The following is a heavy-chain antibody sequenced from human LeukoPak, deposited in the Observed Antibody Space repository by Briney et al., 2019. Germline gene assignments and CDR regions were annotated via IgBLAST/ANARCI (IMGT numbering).Heavy chain of an antibody. J-gene: IGHJ4*02. CDR1: GFTFNNYY. V-gene: IGHV3-11*01. D-gene: IGHD5-18*01. CDR2: ISSSGTNI. CDR3: ARHPSAMAYFDS. Sequence: GGSLRLSCAASGFTFNNYYMSWIRQAPGKGLEWLSYISSSGTNIQYADSVKGRFTISRDNAKSSVFLQMNSLRAEDTAVYYCARHPSAMAYFDSWGQGTLVTVSS.